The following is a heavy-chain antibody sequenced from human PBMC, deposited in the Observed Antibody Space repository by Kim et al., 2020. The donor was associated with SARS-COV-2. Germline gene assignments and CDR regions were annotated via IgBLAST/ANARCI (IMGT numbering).Heavy chain of an antibody. CDR3: ARDDHYGMDV. J-gene: IGHJ6*02. V-gene: IGHV1-69*01. Sequence: TANYARKFQGRVTITADESTSTAYMELSSLRSEDTAVYYCARDDHYGMDVWGQGTTVTVSS. CDR2: TA.